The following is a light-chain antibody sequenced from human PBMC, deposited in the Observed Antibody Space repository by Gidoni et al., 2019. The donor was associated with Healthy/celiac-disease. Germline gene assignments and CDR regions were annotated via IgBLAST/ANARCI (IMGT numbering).Light chain of an antibody. J-gene: IGKJ3*01. CDR3: QQYNNWPCT. CDR2: GAS. CDR1: QSVSSN. V-gene: IGKV3-15*01. Sequence: ELVMTPSPATLSVSPGERATLSCRASQSVSSNLAWYQQKPGQAPRLLIYGASTRATGIPARFSGSGSGTEFTLTISSLQSEDFAVYYCQQYNNWPCTFGPGTKVDIK.